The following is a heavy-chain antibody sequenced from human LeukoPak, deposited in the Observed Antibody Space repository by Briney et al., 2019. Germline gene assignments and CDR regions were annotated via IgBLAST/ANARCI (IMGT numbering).Heavy chain of an antibody. D-gene: IGHD1-26*01. CDR1: GGSFSGYY. CDR3: ARVGATKGFDY. V-gene: IGHV4-59*08. CDR2: IYYSGST. J-gene: IGHJ4*02. Sequence: PSETLSLTCAVYGGSFSGYYWSWIRQPPGKGLEWIGYIYYSGSTNYNPSLKSRVTISVDTSKNQFSLKLSSVTAADTAVYYCARVGATKGFDYWGQGTLVTVSS.